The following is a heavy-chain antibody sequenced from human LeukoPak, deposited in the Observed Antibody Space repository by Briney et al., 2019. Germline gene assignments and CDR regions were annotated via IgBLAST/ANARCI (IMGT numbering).Heavy chain of an antibody. Sequence: PSQTLSLTCTVFGGSISSSSYYWGWIRQPPGKGLEWIGSIYYSGSTYYNPSLKSRVTISVDTSKNQFSLKLSSVTAADTAVYYCARSEPWEWFHALGSDPWGQGTLVTVSS. CDR3: ARSEPWEWFHALGSDP. CDR1: GGSISSSSYY. V-gene: IGHV4-39*01. J-gene: IGHJ5*02. D-gene: IGHD3-3*01. CDR2: IYYSGST.